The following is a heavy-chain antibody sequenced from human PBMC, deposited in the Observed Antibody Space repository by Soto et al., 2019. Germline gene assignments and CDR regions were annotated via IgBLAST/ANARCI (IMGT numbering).Heavy chain of an antibody. Sequence: QVQLVQSGAEVKKPGASVKVSCKASGYIFNRYVMYWVRQAPGQRPEWMGWIDAGNGKTKYSEKFQGRVTTTRDTSASTAYMELTTLRSEDTAVYYCARGRGWYDYWGQGTQVIVSS. CDR2: IDAGNGKT. D-gene: IGHD6-19*01. CDR3: ARGRGWYDY. CDR1: GYIFNRYV. J-gene: IGHJ4*02. V-gene: IGHV1-3*01.